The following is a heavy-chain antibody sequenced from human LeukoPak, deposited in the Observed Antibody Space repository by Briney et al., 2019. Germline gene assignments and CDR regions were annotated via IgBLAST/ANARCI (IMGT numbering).Heavy chain of an antibody. Sequence: SETLSFTCTVSAGSINRYYWSWIRQPPGKGLEWIGFIYYTGSTNYNPSLKSRVTLSVDTSKNQCSPKLTSVTAADTAVYYCARSSPSSSTSFDNWGQGTLVTVSS. D-gene: IGHD6-13*01. V-gene: IGHV4-59*01. J-gene: IGHJ4*02. CDR2: IYYTGST. CDR1: AGSINRYY. CDR3: ARSSPSSSTSFDN.